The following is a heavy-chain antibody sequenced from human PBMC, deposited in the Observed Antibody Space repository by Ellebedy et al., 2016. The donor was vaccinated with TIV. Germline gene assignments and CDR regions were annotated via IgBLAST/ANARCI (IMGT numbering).Heavy chain of an antibody. Sequence: MPSETLSLTCAVYGGSFSGYYWSWIRQPPGKGLEWIGEINHSGSTNYNPSLKSRVTISVDTSKNQFSLKLSSVTAADTAVYYCARDFSSGWLNWFDPWGQGTLVTVSS. J-gene: IGHJ5*02. CDR3: ARDFSSGWLNWFDP. V-gene: IGHV4-34*01. CDR2: INHSGST. D-gene: IGHD6-19*01. CDR1: GGSFSGYY.